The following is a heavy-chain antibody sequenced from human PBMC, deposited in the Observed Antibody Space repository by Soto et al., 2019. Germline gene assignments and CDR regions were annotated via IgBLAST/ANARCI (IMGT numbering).Heavy chain of an antibody. Sequence: SETLSLTCAVYGGSFSDYYWSWIRQPPGKGLEWIGEINHSGSTNYNPSLKSRVTISVDTSKNQFSLKLSSVTAADTAVYYCARGSNTMVRGQVDYYYGMDVWGQGTTVTVSS. J-gene: IGHJ6*02. V-gene: IGHV4-34*01. CDR2: INHSGST. CDR3: ARGSNTMVRGQVDYYYGMDV. CDR1: GGSFSDYY. D-gene: IGHD3-10*01.